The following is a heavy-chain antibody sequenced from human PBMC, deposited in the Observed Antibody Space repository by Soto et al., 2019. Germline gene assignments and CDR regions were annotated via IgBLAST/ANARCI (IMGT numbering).Heavy chain of an antibody. D-gene: IGHD6-19*01. CDR1: GGSISSSSYY. CDR3: ARHWSWEQWLVRLGYFDY. Sequence: SETLSLTCTVSGGSISSSSYYWGWIRQPPGKGLEWIGSIYYSGSTYYNPSLKSRVTISVDTSKNQFSLKLSSVTAADTAVYYCARHWSWEQWLVRLGYFDYWGQGTLVTVSS. V-gene: IGHV4-39*01. J-gene: IGHJ4*02. CDR2: IYYSGST.